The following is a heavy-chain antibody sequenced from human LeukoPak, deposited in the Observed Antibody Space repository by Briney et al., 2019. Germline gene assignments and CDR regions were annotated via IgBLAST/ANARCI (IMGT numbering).Heavy chain of an antibody. CDR1: GLTFSSYA. Sequence: PGGSLRLSCAASGLTFSSYAMSWVRQAPGKGLEWASAISGSGGSTYYADSVKGRFTISRDNSKNTLYLQMNSLRAEDTAVYYCAKDSTSSSGWYGWFDPWGQGTLVTVSS. J-gene: IGHJ5*02. V-gene: IGHV3-23*01. CDR2: ISGSGGST. CDR3: AKDSTSSSGWYGWFDP. D-gene: IGHD6-19*01.